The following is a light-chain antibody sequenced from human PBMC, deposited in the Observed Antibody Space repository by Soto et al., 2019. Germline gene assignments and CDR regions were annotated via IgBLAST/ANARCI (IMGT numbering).Light chain of an antibody. V-gene: IGLV2-14*01. CDR1: SSDVGGYNY. Sequence: QSALTQPASVSGSPGQSSTLSCTGTSSDVGGYNYVSWYQQHPGKAPKLMIYEVSNRPSGVSNRFSGSKSGNTASLTISGLQAEDEADYYCSSYTSGSTWVFGGGIKVTV. J-gene: IGLJ3*02. CDR2: EVS. CDR3: SSYTSGSTWV.